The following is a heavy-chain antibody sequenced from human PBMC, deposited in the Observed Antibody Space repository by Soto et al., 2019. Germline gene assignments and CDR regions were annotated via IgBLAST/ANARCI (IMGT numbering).Heavy chain of an antibody. D-gene: IGHD3-22*01. CDR2: INPSGGST. J-gene: IGHJ4*02. Sequence: QVQLVQSGAEVKKPGASVKVSCKASGYTFTSYYMHWVRQAPGQGLEWMGIINPSGGSTSYAQKCQGRVTMTRDTSTSTVYMELRRLRSEDTAVYYCARDKGYYDSSGYSDYWGQGTLVTVSS. CDR3: ARDKGYYDSSGYSDY. CDR1: GYTFTSYY. V-gene: IGHV1-46*01.